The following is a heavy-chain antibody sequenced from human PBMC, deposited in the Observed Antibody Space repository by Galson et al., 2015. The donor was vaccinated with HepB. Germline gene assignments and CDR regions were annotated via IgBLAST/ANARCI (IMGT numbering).Heavy chain of an antibody. D-gene: IGHD3-3*01. Sequence: SVKVSCKASGGTFNSYAFSWVRQAPGQGLEWMGGIIPIFDTANSAQKFQGRVTITADKPTNTVYMELSSLTSEDTAVYYCARPLTKENRITIFGSLSNWFDPWGQGTLVTVSS. CDR1: GGTFNSYA. J-gene: IGHJ5*02. CDR3: ARPLTKENRITIFGSLSNWFDP. CDR2: IIPIFDTA. V-gene: IGHV1-69*06.